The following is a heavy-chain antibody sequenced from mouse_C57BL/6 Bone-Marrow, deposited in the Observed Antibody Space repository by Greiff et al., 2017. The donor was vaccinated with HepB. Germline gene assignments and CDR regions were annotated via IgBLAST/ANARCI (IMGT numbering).Heavy chain of an antibody. D-gene: IGHD1-1*01. V-gene: IGHV1-39*01. CDR1: GYSFTDYN. CDR2: INPNYGTT. CDR3: ALGDYYGGFAY. Sequence: VHVKQSGPELVKPGASVKISCKASGYSFTDYNMNWVKQSNGKSLEWIGVINPNYGTTSYNQKFKGKATLTVDQSSSTAYMQLNSLTSEDSAVYYCALGDYYGGFAYWGQGTLVTVSA. J-gene: IGHJ3*01.